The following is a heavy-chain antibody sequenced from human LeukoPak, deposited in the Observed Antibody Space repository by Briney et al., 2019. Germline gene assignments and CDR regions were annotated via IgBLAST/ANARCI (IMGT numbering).Heavy chain of an antibody. CDR1: GFTFSSYA. D-gene: IGHD4-23*01. CDR3: VKYTGNSILVSFDY. Sequence: GGSLRLSCAASGFTFSSYAMNWVRQAPGKGLEWVSGISGSGSGTYYADSVKGRFTISRDNSKTTLYLQMNSLRAEDTALYYCVKYTGNSILVSFDYWGQGTLVTVSS. CDR2: ISGSGSGT. J-gene: IGHJ4*02. V-gene: IGHV3-23*01.